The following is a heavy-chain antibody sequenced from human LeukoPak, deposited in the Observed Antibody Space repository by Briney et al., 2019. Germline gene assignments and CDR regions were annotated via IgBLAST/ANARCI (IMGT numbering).Heavy chain of an antibody. CDR3: ARSYSGSGSYYYYMDV. Sequence: GGSLRLSCAASGFTVSSNYMSWVRQAPGKGLEWVSVIYSGGYTYYAESVKDRFTISRDNSKNTLYLQMNSLRAEDTAVYYCARSYSGSGSYYYYMDVWGKGTTVTISS. J-gene: IGHJ6*03. CDR2: IYSGGYT. D-gene: IGHD3-10*01. CDR1: GFTVSSNY. V-gene: IGHV3-66*01.